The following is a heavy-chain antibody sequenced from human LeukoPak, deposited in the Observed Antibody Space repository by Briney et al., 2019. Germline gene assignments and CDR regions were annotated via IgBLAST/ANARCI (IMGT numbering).Heavy chain of an antibody. CDR1: GGSISSYY. J-gene: IGHJ4*02. D-gene: IGHD2-15*01. V-gene: IGHV4-4*09. CDR2: IYHTGTT. CDR3: ASVSVWKLATHPGGSFDY. Sequence: SETLSLTCTVSGGSISSYYWSWIRQSPVKGLEWLGHIYHTGTTLYSPHLNNRLTVSVDSSRNQFSLTLNSVTAADTAVYYCASVSVWKLATHPGGSFDYWGRGILVTVSS.